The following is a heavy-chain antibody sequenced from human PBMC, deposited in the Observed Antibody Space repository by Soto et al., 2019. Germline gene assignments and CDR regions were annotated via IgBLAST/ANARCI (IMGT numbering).Heavy chain of an antibody. V-gene: IGHV1-69*01. CDR1: GGTFSSYA. CDR2: IIPIFGTA. Sequence: QVQLVQSGAEVKKPGSSVKVSCKASGGTFSSYAISWVRQAPGQGLEWMGGIIPIFGTANYAQKFQGRVTITADESTSTAYMELSSLRSEDTAVYYCARGYSSSFQDYYYGMDVWGQGTTVTVSS. CDR3: ARGYSSSFQDYYYGMDV. D-gene: IGHD6-13*01. J-gene: IGHJ6*02.